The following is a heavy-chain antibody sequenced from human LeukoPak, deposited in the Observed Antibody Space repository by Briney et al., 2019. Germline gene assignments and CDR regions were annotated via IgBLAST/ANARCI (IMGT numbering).Heavy chain of an antibody. Sequence: GASVKVSCKASGYTFTGYYMHWVRQAPGQGLEGMGWINPNSGGTKYAQKFQGRVTMTRDTSISTAYMDLTRLRSDDTAVYYCARERSRPLYRNTWSYYFDYWGQGTLVTVSS. D-gene: IGHD6-13*01. V-gene: IGHV1-2*02. CDR2: INPNSGGT. CDR3: ARERSRPLYRNTWSYYFDY. J-gene: IGHJ4*02. CDR1: GYTFTGYY.